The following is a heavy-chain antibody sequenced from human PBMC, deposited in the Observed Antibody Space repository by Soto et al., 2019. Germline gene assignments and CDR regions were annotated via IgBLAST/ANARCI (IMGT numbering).Heavy chain of an antibody. V-gene: IGHV3-30*03. CDR1: GFTFSSYG. Sequence: GGSLRLSCAASGFTFSSYGMHWVRQAPGKGLEWVAVISYDGSNKYYADSVKGRFTISRDNSKNTLYLQMNSLRAEDTAVYYCAFHGFLEWSYYYYGMDVWGQGTTVTVSS. D-gene: IGHD3-3*01. CDR2: ISYDGSNK. J-gene: IGHJ6*02. CDR3: AFHGFLEWSYYYYGMDV.